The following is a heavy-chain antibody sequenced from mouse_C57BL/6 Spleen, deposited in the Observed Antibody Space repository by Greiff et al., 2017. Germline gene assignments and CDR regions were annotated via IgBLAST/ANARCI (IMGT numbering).Heavy chain of an antibody. CDR1: GYTFTSYW. V-gene: IGHV1-7*01. J-gene: IGHJ1*03. Sequence: QVQLQQSGAELAKPGASVKLSCKASGYTFTSYWMHWVKQRPGQGLEWIGYINPSSGYTKYNQKFKDKATLTADKSSSTAYMQLSSLTYEDSAVYYCARERDETGWYFDVWGTGTTVTVSS. D-gene: IGHD3-3*01. CDR2: INPSSGYT. CDR3: ARERDETGWYFDV.